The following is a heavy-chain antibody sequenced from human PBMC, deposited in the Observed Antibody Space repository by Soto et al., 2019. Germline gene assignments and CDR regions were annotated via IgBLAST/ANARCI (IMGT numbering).Heavy chain of an antibody. J-gene: IGHJ4*02. CDR2: IFSTGTT. Sequence: QVQLQESGPGLVKPSDTLSLTSGVSGSSISSSHWWGWSRQPPGKGLEWIGYIFSTGTTSYNPSLKSRVTMSVDTSNNQFSLRLNSVTAVDTAVYYCASKPNSLYYFDFWGQGTLVTVSS. D-gene: IGHD5-18*01. CDR1: GSSISSSHW. CDR3: ASKPNSLYYFDF. V-gene: IGHV4-28*01.